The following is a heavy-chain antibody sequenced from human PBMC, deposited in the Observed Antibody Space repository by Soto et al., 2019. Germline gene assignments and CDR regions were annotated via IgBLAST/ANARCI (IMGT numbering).Heavy chain of an antibody. CDR1: GYTFSTYP. Sequence: QVQLVQSGAEVKKPGASVKVSCKTSGYTFSTYPISWVRQAPGHGLEWVGWISTYNGKTNYGKKFQGRVTITTDTSASTDYMNLRNMRSDDTAVYYCARDRVESALGTFDQWGQGTLVTVSS. J-gene: IGHJ4*02. V-gene: IGHV1-18*01. CDR2: ISTYNGKT. CDR3: ARDRVESALGTFDQ. D-gene: IGHD6-13*01.